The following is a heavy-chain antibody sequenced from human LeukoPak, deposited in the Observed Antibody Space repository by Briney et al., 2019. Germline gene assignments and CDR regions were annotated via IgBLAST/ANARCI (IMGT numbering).Heavy chain of an antibody. CDR1: GFTVRSNY. CDR2: IYSGGNT. V-gene: IGHV3-66*01. D-gene: IGHD1-26*01. Sequence: GGSLRLSCAASGFTVRSNYMSWVRQAPGKGLEWVSVIYSGGNTFYPDSVKGRFTISRDNSKNTLYLQMNSLRAEDTAVYYCAREVGADGFDYWGQGTLVTVSS. J-gene: IGHJ4*02. CDR3: AREVGADGFDY.